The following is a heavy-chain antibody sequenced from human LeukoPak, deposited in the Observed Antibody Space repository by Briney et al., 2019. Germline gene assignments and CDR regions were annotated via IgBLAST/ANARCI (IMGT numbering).Heavy chain of an antibody. CDR1: GGSFSGYY. Sequence: SETLSLTCAVYGGSFSGYYWSWIRQPPGKGLEWIGEINHSGSTNYNPSLKSRVTISVDTSKNQLSLKLSSVTAADTAVYYCASSPGRRITMVRGRENWFDPWGQGTLVTVSS. CDR2: INHSGST. J-gene: IGHJ5*02. V-gene: IGHV4-34*01. CDR3: ASSPGRRITMVRGRENWFDP. D-gene: IGHD3-10*01.